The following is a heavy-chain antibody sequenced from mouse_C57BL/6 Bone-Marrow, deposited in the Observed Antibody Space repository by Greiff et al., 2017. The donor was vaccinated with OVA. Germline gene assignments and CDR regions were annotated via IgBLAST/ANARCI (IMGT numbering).Heavy chain of an antibody. V-gene: IGHV5-15*01. CDR2: ISNLAYSI. Sequence: EVQLVESGGGLVQPGGSLKLSCAASGFTFSDYGMAWVRQAPRKGPEWVAFISNLAYSIYYADTVTGRFTISRENAKNTLYLEMSSLRSEDTAMYYCARGLFAYWGQGTLVTVSA. J-gene: IGHJ3*01. CDR3: ARGLFAY. CDR1: GFTFSDYG.